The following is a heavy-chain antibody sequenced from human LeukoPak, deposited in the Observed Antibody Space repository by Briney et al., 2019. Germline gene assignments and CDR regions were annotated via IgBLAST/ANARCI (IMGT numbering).Heavy chain of an antibody. Sequence: ASVKVSCKASGYTFTSYGISWVRQAPGQGLEWMGWISAYNGNTNYAQKLQGRVTMTTDTSTSTAYMELRSLRSDDTAVYYCARGIAAAGPYYYYYMDVWGKGTTVTVSS. CDR1: GYTFTSYG. V-gene: IGHV1-18*01. CDR2: ISAYNGNT. J-gene: IGHJ6*03. CDR3: ARGIAAAGPYYYYYMDV. D-gene: IGHD6-13*01.